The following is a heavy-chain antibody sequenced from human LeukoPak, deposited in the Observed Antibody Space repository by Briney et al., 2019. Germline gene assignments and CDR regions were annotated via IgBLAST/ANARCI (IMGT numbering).Heavy chain of an antibody. J-gene: IGHJ4*02. V-gene: IGHV1-69*13. CDR2: IIPIFGTA. D-gene: IGHD3-22*01. CDR1: GGTCSSYA. Sequence: ASVKVSCKASGGTCSSYAISWVRQAPGQGLEWMGGIIPIFGTANYAQKFQGRVTITADESTNTAYMELSSLRSEDTAVYYCARPHPGSSGYYFDYWGQGTLVTVSS. CDR3: ARPHPGSSGYYFDY.